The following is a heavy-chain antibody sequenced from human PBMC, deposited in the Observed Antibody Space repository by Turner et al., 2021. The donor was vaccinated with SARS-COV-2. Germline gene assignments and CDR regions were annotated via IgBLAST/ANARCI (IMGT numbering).Heavy chain of an antibody. CDR1: GGSISSYDYY. CDR2: MYYSGTT. Sequence: QLQESGPGVVKPSETLSLTCTVSGGSISSYDYYWDWIRQPPGMGLEWIGSMYYSGTTHYNPSRRGRVTISIDTYKNQCSLKVTSVTATDTAVYYCARRGDYWGQGMLVTVSS. J-gene: IGHJ4*02. CDR3: ARRGDY. V-gene: IGHV4-39*01. D-gene: IGHD3-16*01.